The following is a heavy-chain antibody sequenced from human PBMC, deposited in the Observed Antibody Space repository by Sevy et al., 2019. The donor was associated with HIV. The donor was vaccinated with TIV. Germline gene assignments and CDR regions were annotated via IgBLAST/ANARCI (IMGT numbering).Heavy chain of an antibody. CDR3: ASGGYYDSSGYSLGY. Sequence: SETLSLTCTVSGGSISSYYWSWIRQPPGKGLEWIGYIYYSGSTNYDPSLKSRVTISVDTSKNQFSLKLSSVTAADTAVYYCASGGYYDSSGYSLGYRGQGTLVTVSS. CDR2: IYYSGST. D-gene: IGHD3-22*01. J-gene: IGHJ4*02. V-gene: IGHV4-59*01. CDR1: GGSISSYY.